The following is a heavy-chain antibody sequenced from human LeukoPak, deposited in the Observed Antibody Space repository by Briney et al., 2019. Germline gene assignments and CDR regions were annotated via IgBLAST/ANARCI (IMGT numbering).Heavy chain of an antibody. CDR3: AKDAPPCSGGSCYSGYYFYGMDV. Sequence: QPGTSLRLSCVVSGLTFRSYGLHWVRQAPGKGLEWVAVISYYGSNKYYADSVKGRFTISRDNSKKTLYLQMNSLRAEDAAVFYCAKDAPPCSGGSCYSGYYFYGMDVWGKGTTVTVSS. D-gene: IGHD2-15*01. V-gene: IGHV3-30*18. CDR1: GLTFRSYG. CDR2: ISYYGSNK. J-gene: IGHJ6*04.